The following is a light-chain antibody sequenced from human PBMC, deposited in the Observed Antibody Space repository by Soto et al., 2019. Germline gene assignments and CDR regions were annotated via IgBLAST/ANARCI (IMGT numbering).Light chain of an antibody. CDR3: CSYAGSSTDVV. CDR2: EGS. J-gene: IGLJ2*01. Sequence: QSALTQPASVSGSPGQSITISCTGTSSDVGSYNLVSWYQQHPGKAPKLMFYEGSKRPSGVSNRFSGSKSGNTASLTISGLQAEDEADYYCCSYAGSSTDVVFGGGTQLTVL. CDR1: SSDVGSYNL. V-gene: IGLV2-23*01.